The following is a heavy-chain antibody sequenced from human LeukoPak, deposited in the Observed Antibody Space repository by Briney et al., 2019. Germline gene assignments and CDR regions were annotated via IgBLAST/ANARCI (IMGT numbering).Heavy chain of an antibody. CDR3: ASISRTVPPN. V-gene: IGHV3-74*01. CDR1: GFTFSSYW. Sequence: PGRSLRLSCAASGFTFSSYWMHWVRQAPGKGLVWVSRINSDGSSTSYADSVKGRVTISRDNAKNTLYLQMNSLRAEDTAVYYCASISRTVPPNWGQGTLVTVSS. J-gene: IGHJ4*02. D-gene: IGHD1-1*01. CDR2: INSDGSST.